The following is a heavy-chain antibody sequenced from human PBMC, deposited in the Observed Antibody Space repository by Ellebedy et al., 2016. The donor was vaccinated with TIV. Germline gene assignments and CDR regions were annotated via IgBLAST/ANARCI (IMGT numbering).Heavy chain of an antibody. CDR1: GYTFTSYA. Sequence: ASVKVSCKASGYTFTSYAMNWVRQAPGQGLEWMGGIIPILGIANYAQKFQGRVTITADKSTSTAYMELSSLRSEDTAVYYCARARRGYSYGYGWFDPWGQGTLVTVSS. D-gene: IGHD5-18*01. CDR2: IIPILGIA. J-gene: IGHJ5*02. CDR3: ARARRGYSYGYGWFDP. V-gene: IGHV1-69*10.